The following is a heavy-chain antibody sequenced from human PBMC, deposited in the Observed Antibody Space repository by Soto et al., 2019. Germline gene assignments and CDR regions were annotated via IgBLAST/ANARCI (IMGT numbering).Heavy chain of an antibody. CDR1: GGSISSGGYS. V-gene: IGHV4-30-2*01. CDR2: IYHSGST. D-gene: IGHD2-8*01. J-gene: IGHJ4*02. CDR3: ARAGYCTNGVCLHYFDY. Sequence: SETLSLTCAVSGGSISSGGYSWSWIRQPPGKGLEWIGYIYHSGSTYYNPSLKSQVTISVDRSKNQFSLKLSSVTAADTSLYYCARAGYCTNGVCLHYFDYWGQGTLVTVSS.